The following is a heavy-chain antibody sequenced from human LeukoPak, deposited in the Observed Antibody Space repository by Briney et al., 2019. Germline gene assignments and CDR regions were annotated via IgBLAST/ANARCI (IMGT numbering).Heavy chain of an antibody. Sequence: SQTLSLTCAVSGDSVSSNSATWSWLRQSPSRGLEWLGRTYYRSNWYNNYAVSVQSRITINPDTSKNQFSLHLNSVTPEDTALYYCARAAGGRSPLDYWGQGTLVTVSS. D-gene: IGHD1-26*01. CDR1: GDSVSSNSAT. V-gene: IGHV6-1*01. CDR3: ARAAGGRSPLDY. CDR2: TYYRSNWYN. J-gene: IGHJ4*02.